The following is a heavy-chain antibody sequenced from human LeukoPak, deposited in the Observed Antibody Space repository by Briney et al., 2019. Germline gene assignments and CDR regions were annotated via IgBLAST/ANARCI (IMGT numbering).Heavy chain of an antibody. D-gene: IGHD3-10*01. CDR1: GYTFTSSG. CDR2: ISAYNGNT. J-gene: IGHJ5*02. V-gene: IGHV1-18*01. Sequence: ASVKVSCKAAGYTFTSSGISWVRQAPGQGLEWMGWISAYNGNTNYAQKLQGRVTMTTDTSTSTAYMELRSLRSDDAAVYYSARIPPLWFGELLTWFDPWGQAALVTVSS. CDR3: ARIPPLWFGELLTWFDP.